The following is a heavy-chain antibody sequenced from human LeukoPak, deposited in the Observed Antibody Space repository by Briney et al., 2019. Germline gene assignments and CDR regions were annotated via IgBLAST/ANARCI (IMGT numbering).Heavy chain of an antibody. V-gene: IGHV3-23*01. J-gene: IGHJ6*02. D-gene: IGHD4-11*01. Sequence: GGSLRLSCAASGFTFSSYAMSWVRQAPGKGLEWVSAISGSGGSTYYADSVKGRFTISRDNSKNTLYLQMNSLRAEDTAVYYCAKNDYSNSADYYGMDVWGQGTTVTVSS. CDR1: GFTFSSYA. CDR3: AKNDYSNSADYYGMDV. CDR2: ISGSGGST.